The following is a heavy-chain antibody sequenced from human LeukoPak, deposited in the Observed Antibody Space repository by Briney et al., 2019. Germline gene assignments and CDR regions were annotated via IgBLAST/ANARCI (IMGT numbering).Heavy chain of an antibody. V-gene: IGHV4-39*07. CDR2: IYSSGTT. Sequence: SETLSLTCTVSADSISISTYYWAWVRQPPGTGLEWIGSIYSSGTTYYNPSLKSQLTISLDTSKNQFSLKLTSVTAADTAVYYCARAGYASSWYAQFPFSFDSWGHGALVTVSS. CDR3: ARAGYASSWYAQFPFSFDS. CDR1: ADSISISTYY. D-gene: IGHD2-2*03. J-gene: IGHJ4*01.